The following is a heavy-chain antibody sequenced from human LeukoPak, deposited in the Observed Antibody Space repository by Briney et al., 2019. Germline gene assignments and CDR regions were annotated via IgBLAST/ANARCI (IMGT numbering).Heavy chain of an antibody. J-gene: IGHJ3*02. CDR2: INPNSGGT. CDR1: GYSFTGYY. D-gene: IGHD4-23*01. Sequence: ASVKVSCKASGYSFTGYYIHWVRQAPGQGLEWMGWINPNSGGTKYAQMFQGRVTMTRDTSISTAYMELSRLRSDDTAVFYCARNSYDAFDIWGQGTMVTVSS. V-gene: IGHV1-2*02. CDR3: ARNSYDAFDI.